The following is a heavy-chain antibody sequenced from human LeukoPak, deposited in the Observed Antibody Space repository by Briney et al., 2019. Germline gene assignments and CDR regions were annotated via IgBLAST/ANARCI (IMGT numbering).Heavy chain of an antibody. J-gene: IGHJ6*02. CDR2: INPNSGGT. V-gene: IGHV1-2*02. CDR3: ARIGGYDSSGYAVDV. CDR1: GYTFTDSS. D-gene: IGHD3-22*01. Sequence: ASVKVSCKASGYTFTDSSIHWVRQAPGQGLEWMGWINPNSGGTNYAQNFQGRLTMTRDASISTAYMELSRLRSDDTAVYYCARIGGYDSSGYAVDVWGQGTTVTVSS.